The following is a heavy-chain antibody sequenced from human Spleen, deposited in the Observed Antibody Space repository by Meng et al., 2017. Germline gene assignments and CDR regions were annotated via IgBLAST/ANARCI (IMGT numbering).Heavy chain of an antibody. Sequence: QVQLVQSGSEVKKSGASVKVSCKASGYTFTTYPLNWVRQAPGQGLEWVGWINTYTGKTDYAQKFQGRVTLTTDTFTSTAYMELRSLRSDDTAVYYCVTRGNPYLNCWGQGTLVTVSS. CDR3: VTRGNPYLNC. CDR2: INTYTGKT. J-gene: IGHJ4*02. V-gene: IGHV1-18*01. CDR1: GYTFTTYP.